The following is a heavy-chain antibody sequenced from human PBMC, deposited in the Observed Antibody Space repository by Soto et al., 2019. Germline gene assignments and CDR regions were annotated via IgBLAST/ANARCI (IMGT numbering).Heavy chain of an antibody. CDR2: IYYSVTT. D-gene: IGHD3-22*01. CDR1: GGSFSPNY. V-gene: IGHV4-59*01. J-gene: IGHJ4*02. CDR3: ARGPTYYYDSSGYYLFDY. Sequence: SETLSLTCTVSGGSFSPNYWSWIRQPPGKGLEWIGYIYYSVTTNYNPSLKSRVTISVDTSKNQFSLKLSSVTAADTAVYYCARGPTYYYDSSGYYLFDYWGQGTLVTVSS.